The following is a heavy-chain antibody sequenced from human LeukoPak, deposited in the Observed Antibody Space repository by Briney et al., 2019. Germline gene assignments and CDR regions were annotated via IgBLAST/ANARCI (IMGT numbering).Heavy chain of an antibody. J-gene: IGHJ4*02. CDR2: ISSSSSYI. D-gene: IGHD2-2*03. CDR3: ARDSVDIVVVPAAFSY. V-gene: IGHV3-21*01. Sequence: GGSLRLSCAASGFTFSSYSMNWVRQAPGKGLEWVSSISSSSSYIYYADSVKGRFTISRDNAKNSLYLQMNSLRAEDTAVYYCARDSVDIVVVPAAFSYWGQGTLATVSS. CDR1: GFTFSSYS.